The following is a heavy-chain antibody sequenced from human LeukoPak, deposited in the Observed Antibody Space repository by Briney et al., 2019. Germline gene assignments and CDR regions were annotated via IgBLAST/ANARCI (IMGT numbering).Heavy chain of an antibody. CDR3: ARPNGDHGDY. V-gene: IGHV5-51*01. D-gene: IGHD4-17*01. Sequence: GESLKISCKGSGYSFTSYWIAWVRQMPGKGLKWMGTIFPGDSDTRYSPSFQGQVTISADKSINTAYLQWSSLKASDTAMYYCARPNGDHGDYWGQGTLVTVSS. J-gene: IGHJ4*02. CDR2: IFPGDSDT. CDR1: GYSFTSYW.